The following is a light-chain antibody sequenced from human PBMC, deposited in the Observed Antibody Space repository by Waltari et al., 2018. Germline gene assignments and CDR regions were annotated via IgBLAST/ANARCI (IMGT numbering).Light chain of an antibody. J-gene: IGLJ2*01. Sequence: QSALTQPASVSGSPGQSITISCTGTRSDVGSYHLVSWYQQHPGKAPKLIIYEGSKRPSGVSNRFSGSKSGNTASLTISGLQAEDEADYYCCSYAGSLYVVFGGGTKLTVL. CDR2: EGS. CDR1: RSDVGSYHL. CDR3: CSYAGSLYVV. V-gene: IGLV2-23*01.